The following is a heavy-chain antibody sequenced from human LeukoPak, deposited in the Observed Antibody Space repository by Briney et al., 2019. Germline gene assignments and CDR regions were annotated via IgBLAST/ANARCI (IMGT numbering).Heavy chain of an antibody. CDR3: ARASGKAFGP. J-gene: IGHJ5*02. Sequence: GGSLRLSCAAPGITLSDYWMTWVRQAPGKGLEWVAQIKQDGSETYYVDSLKGRFTISRDNARNSVYLQMNSLRAEDTAVYYCARASGKAFGPWGQGTLVTVSS. CDR1: GITLSDYW. D-gene: IGHD4-23*01. CDR2: IKQDGSET. V-gene: IGHV3-7*01.